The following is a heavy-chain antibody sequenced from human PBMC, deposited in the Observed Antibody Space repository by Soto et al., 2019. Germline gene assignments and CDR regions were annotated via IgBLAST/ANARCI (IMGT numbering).Heavy chain of an antibody. CDR3: VRDRLGGAFDF. D-gene: IGHD1-26*01. CDR2: IRSGSSSI. Sequence: EVHLVESGGGLVHPGGSLRLSCAASGFTFSSYDINWVRQAPGKGPEWVSFIRSGSSSIYYADSVRGRFTISRDNADNSLYLQMHSLRDEDTAVYFCVRDRLGGAFDFWGQGTMVTVSS. CDR1: GFTFSSYD. J-gene: IGHJ3*01. V-gene: IGHV3-48*02.